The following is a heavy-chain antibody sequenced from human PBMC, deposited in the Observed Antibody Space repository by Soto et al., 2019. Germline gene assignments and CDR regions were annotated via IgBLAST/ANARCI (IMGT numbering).Heavy chain of an antibody. D-gene: IGHD6-19*01. CDR3: ARGWLVVPQNYYYGMDV. CDR2: ISAYNGNT. CDR1: GYTFTSYG. J-gene: IGHJ6*02. Sequence: QGQLVQSGAEVKKPGASVKVSCKASGYTFTSYGISWVRQAPGQGREWMGWISAYNGNTNYAQKLQGRVTMTTDTSTSTAYMELRSLRSDDTAVYYCARGWLVVPQNYYYGMDVWGQGTTVTVSS. V-gene: IGHV1-18*01.